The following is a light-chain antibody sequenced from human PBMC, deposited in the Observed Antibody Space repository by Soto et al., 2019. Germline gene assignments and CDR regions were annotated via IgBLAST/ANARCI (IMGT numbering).Light chain of an antibody. CDR3: HQYVSSPLT. V-gene: IGKV3-20*01. CDR1: QSVSSSY. CDR2: GAS. J-gene: IGKJ4*01. Sequence: EIVLTQSPGTLSLSPGERATLSCRASQSVSSSYLAWYQQKPGQAPRLLNYGASSRATGIPDRFSGSGSGTDFTLTISRLEPEDFAVYYCHQYVSSPLTFGGGTKVEIK.